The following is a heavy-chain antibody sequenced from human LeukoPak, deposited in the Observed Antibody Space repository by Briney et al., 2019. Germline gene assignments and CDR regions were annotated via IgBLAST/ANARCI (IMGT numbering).Heavy chain of an antibody. D-gene: IGHD1-26*01. V-gene: IGHV3-23*01. Sequence: GGSLRLSCVASGFTFSSHGRNWVRQAPGKGLEWVPGITSGTRTYYADSVKGRFAISRDNTKNTMYLQMNSLRAEDTAVYYCARDISGLGFDYWGQGILVTVSS. CDR1: GFTFSSHG. CDR2: ITSGTRT. CDR3: ARDISGLGFDY. J-gene: IGHJ4*02.